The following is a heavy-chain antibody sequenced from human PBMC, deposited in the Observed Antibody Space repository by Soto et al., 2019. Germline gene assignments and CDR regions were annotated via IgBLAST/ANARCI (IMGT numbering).Heavy chain of an antibody. V-gene: IGHV1-3*01. J-gene: IGHJ4*02. D-gene: IGHD6-13*01. Sequence: QVQLVQSGAEVKKPGASVKVSCKASGYTFTSYAMHWVRQAPGQRLEWMGWINAGNGNTKYSQKFQGRVTITRDTSASTAYMELSSLRSDDTAVYYCARIAAAGHFDYWGQGTLVTVSS. CDR3: ARIAAAGHFDY. CDR1: GYTFTSYA. CDR2: INAGNGNT.